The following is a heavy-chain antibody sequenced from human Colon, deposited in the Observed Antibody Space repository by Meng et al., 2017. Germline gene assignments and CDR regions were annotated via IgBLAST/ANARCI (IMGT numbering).Heavy chain of an antibody. J-gene: IGHJ4*02. Sequence: GGSLRLSCAVSGFTFSNAYMAWGRQAPGQGLEWLGSIKTIPEGGAADYRAPVRDRITSSRADSRHTLHLQINGLKTEDTAIYYCATLGVRAARDAFDYWGLGTLVTVSS. CDR2: IKTIPEGGAA. D-gene: IGHD1-26*01. CDR1: GFTFSNAY. V-gene: IGHV3-15*01. CDR3: ATLGVRAARDAFDY.